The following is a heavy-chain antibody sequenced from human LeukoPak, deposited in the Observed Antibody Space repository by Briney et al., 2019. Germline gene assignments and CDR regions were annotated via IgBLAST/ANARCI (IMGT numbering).Heavy chain of an antibody. J-gene: IGHJ4*02. V-gene: IGHV1-2*02. CDR3: ARIFGDGYNLVDY. D-gene: IGHD2-21*01. Sequence: ASVTVSCKASGYTFTSYDINWVRQAPGQGLEWMGWINPNSGGTNYAQKFQGRVTMTRDTSISTAYMELSRLRPDDTAVYYCARIFGDGYNLVDYWGQGTLVTVSS. CDR2: INPNSGGT. CDR1: GYTFTSYD.